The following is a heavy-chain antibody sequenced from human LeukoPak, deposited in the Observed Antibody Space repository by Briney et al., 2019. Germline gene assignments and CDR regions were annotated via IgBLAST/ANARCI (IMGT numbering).Heavy chain of an antibody. CDR2: IYYSGST. D-gene: IGHD3-10*01. CDR3: ALLWFGESNWFDP. Sequence: SETLSLTCTVSGGSISSSSYYWGWIRQPPGKGLGWIGSIYYSGSTYYNPSLKSRVTISVDTSKSQFSLKLRSVTAADTAVYYCALLWFGESNWFDPWGQGTLVTVSS. J-gene: IGHJ5*02. V-gene: IGHV4-39*01. CDR1: GGSISSSSYY.